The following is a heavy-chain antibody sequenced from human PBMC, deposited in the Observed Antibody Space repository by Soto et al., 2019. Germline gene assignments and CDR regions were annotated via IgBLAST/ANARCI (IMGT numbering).Heavy chain of an antibody. CDR3: ARDSYYHSSSGYYVFDY. CDR2: ISAYNSNT. J-gene: IGHJ4*02. CDR1: GYTFTSYG. Sequence: GASVKVSCKASGYTFTSYGISWVRQAPGQGLEWMGWISAYNSNTNYVDSVKGRFTISRDNSNNTLYLQMNNLRPEDTAVYYCARDSYYHSSSGYYVFDYWGQGTLVTVSS. V-gene: IGHV1-18*01. D-gene: IGHD3-22*01.